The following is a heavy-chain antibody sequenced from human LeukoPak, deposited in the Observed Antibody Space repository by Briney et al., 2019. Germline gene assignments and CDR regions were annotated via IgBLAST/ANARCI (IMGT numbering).Heavy chain of an antibody. D-gene: IGHD3-22*01. Sequence: ASVKVSCKASGYTFTGYYMHWVRQAPGQGLEWMGWINPNSGGTNYAQKFQGRVTMTRDTSISTAYMELSRLRSDDTAVYYCARDLDYYDSSGYYYSGADNRLDPWGQGTLVTVSS. CDR3: ARDLDYYDSSGYYYSGADNRLDP. J-gene: IGHJ5*02. V-gene: IGHV1-2*02. CDR1: GYTFTGYY. CDR2: INPNSGGT.